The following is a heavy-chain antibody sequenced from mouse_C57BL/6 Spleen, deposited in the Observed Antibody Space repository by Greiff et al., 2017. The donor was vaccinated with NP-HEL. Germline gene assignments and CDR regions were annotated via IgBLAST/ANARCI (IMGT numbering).Heavy chain of an antibody. CDR2: INPSNGGT. D-gene: IGHD2-1*01. J-gene: IGHJ2*01. Sequence: QVQLQQPGTELVKPGASVKLSCKASGYTFTSYWMHWVKQRPGQGLEWIGNINPSNGGTNYNEKFKSKATLTGDKSSSTAYMQRSSLTSEDSAVYYCARRDYGNYGVDYWGQGTTLTVSS. CDR3: ARRDYGNYGVDY. CDR1: GYTFTSYW. V-gene: IGHV1-53*01.